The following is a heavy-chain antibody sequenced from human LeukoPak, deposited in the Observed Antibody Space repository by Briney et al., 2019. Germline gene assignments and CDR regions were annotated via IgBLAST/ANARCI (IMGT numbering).Heavy chain of an antibody. CDR3: ARYSSTWPYWYFDL. D-gene: IGHD6-13*01. Sequence: SETLSLTCAVSGGSISSGGYSWSWIRQPPGKGVEWIGYISHSGSTYYNPSLKSRVTISVDRSKNQFSLKLTSVTAADTAVYYCARYSSTWPYWYFDLWGRGTLVTVSS. CDR1: GGSISSGGYS. V-gene: IGHV4-30-2*01. J-gene: IGHJ2*01. CDR2: ISHSGST.